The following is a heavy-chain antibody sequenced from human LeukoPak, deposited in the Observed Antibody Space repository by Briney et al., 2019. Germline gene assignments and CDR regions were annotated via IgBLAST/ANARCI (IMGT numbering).Heavy chain of an antibody. J-gene: IGHJ4*02. CDR1: GFTFSSYA. V-gene: IGHV3-64*01. CDR3: ARGGRAGVSFKGDY. D-gene: IGHD3-16*01. CDR2: ISGNGDTT. Sequence: PGGSLRLSCAASGFTFSSYALHWVRQAPGKGLEYVSGISGNGDTTYYVKSVQGRFTISRDNSKNTLYLQMGSLRVEDMAVYYCARGGRAGVSFKGDYWGQGTLVAVSS.